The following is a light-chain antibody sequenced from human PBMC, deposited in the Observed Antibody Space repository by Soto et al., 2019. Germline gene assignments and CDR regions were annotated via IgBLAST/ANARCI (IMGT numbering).Light chain of an antibody. J-gene: IGLJ1*01. Sequence: QSALTQPPSASGSPGQSVTISCTGTNSDVGGYNYVSWYQHHPGKAPKLMIYEVNKRPSEVPDRFSASKSGNTASLTVSGLQAEDEADYYCSSYAGSNNLVFGTGTKLTVL. CDR2: EVN. CDR1: NSDVGGYNY. V-gene: IGLV2-8*01. CDR3: SSYAGSNNLV.